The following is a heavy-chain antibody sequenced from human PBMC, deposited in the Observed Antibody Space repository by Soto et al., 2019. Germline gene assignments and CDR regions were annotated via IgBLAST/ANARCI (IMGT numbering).Heavy chain of an antibody. D-gene: IGHD6-13*01. CDR2: IYPGDHET. CDR3: ARSPRSSPYFDY. J-gene: IGHJ4*02. Sequence: LKISCQCSGYTFSNFWIGWVRQLPGKGLEWMGIIYPGDHETRYSPSFHGKVTISADKSINTAYLQWNSLEASDTAFYFCARSPRSSPYFDYWGQGAMVTVSS. V-gene: IGHV5-51*01. CDR1: GYTFSNFW.